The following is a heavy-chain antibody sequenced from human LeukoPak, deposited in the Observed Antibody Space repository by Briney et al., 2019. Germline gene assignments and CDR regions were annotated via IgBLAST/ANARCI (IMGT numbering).Heavy chain of an antibody. CDR3: AKPVLGGYYYYYMDV. D-gene: IGHD3-22*01. V-gene: IGHV3-48*04. CDR2: ISTSGSTI. Sequence: GGSLRLSCSASGFIFSSYSMNWVRQTPGKGLEWISYISTSGSTIYYADSMKGRFTMSRDNAKNSLFLQMKSLRAEDTAVYYCAKPVLGGYYYYYMDVWGKGTTVTVSS. CDR1: GFIFSSYS. J-gene: IGHJ6*03.